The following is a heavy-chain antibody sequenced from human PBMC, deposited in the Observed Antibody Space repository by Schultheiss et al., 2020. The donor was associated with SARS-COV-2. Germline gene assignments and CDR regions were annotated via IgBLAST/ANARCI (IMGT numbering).Heavy chain of an antibody. CDR2: IIPTFGTA. Sequence: SVKVSCKASGGTFNYYAISWVRQAPGQGLEWMGGIIPTFGTANYAQKFQGRVTITADESTSTAYMELRSLRSDDTAVYYCARYSSGWYGQPDYWGQGTLVTVSS. J-gene: IGHJ4*02. D-gene: IGHD6-19*01. CDR1: GGTFNYYA. V-gene: IGHV1-69*13. CDR3: ARYSSGWYGQPDY.